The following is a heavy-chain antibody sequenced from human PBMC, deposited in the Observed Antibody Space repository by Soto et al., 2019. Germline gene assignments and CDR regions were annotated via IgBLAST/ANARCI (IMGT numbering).Heavy chain of an antibody. Sequence: QLQLQESGPGLVKPSETLSLTCTVSGGSISSSSYYWGWIRQPPGKGLEWIGSIYYSGSTYYNPSLKSRVTISVDTPKNQFSLKRSSVTAADTAVYYCARQGRLKIVATIKSPPSFDPWGQGTLVTVSS. J-gene: IGHJ5*02. CDR1: GGSISSSSYY. D-gene: IGHD5-12*01. V-gene: IGHV4-39*01. CDR3: ARQGRLKIVATIKSPPSFDP. CDR2: IYYSGST.